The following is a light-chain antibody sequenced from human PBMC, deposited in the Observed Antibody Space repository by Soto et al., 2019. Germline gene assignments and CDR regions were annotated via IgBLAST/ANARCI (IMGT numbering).Light chain of an antibody. V-gene: IGKV3-20*01. Sequence: IVLTQSPATLSVSPGERATLSCRASQAVGSNLAWYQQIPGQAPRLLIYGASKRATGIPDRFSGSGSGTDFTLTISRLEPEDFAVYCCQPYGSSPRTFGQGTKVEIK. J-gene: IGKJ1*01. CDR2: GAS. CDR1: QAVGSN. CDR3: QPYGSSPRT.